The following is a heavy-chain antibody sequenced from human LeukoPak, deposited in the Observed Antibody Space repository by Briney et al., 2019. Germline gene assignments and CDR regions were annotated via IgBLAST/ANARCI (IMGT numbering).Heavy chain of an antibody. CDR1: GYTFTSYY. Sequence: ASVKVSCKASGYTFTSYYIHWVRQAPGQGLEWMGVINPIGGSTSYAQRLQGRVTMTRDIFTSTVYMDLSSLRSEDTAVYYCAGSPGYSSSWYGEYYYDSSGYYYPSDYFDYWGQGTLVTVSS. V-gene: IGHV1-46*01. CDR2: INPIGGST. D-gene: IGHD3-22*01. CDR3: AGSPGYSSSWYGEYYYDSSGYYYPSDYFDY. J-gene: IGHJ4*02.